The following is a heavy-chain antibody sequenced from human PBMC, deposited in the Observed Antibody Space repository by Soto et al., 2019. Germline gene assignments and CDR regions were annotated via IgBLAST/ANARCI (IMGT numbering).Heavy chain of an antibody. J-gene: IGHJ4*02. Sequence: PSETLSLTCTVSGGSISSYYWSWIRQPPGKGLEWIGYIYYSGSTNYNPSLKSRVTISVDTSKNQFSLKLSSVTAADTAVYYCARVLGYCSSTSCYGGIGIFDYWGQGTLVTVSS. D-gene: IGHD2-2*01. CDR3: ARVLGYCSSTSCYGGIGIFDY. CDR2: IYYSGST. V-gene: IGHV4-59*08. CDR1: GGSISSYY.